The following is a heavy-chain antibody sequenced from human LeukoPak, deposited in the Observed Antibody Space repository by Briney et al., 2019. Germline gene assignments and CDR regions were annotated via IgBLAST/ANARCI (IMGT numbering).Heavy chain of an antibody. CDR2: IDYRGST. Sequence: PSETLSLTCTVSGGSMNNYYWSWIRQPPGKGLEWIAYIDYRGSTTYNPSLKSRVTISVDTSRNQFSLKLSSVTAADTAVYYCARSRSGYSYDHAAFDIWGQGTMVTVSS. V-gene: IGHV4-59*01. D-gene: IGHD5-18*01. CDR3: ARSRSGYSYDHAAFDI. J-gene: IGHJ3*02. CDR1: GGSMNNYY.